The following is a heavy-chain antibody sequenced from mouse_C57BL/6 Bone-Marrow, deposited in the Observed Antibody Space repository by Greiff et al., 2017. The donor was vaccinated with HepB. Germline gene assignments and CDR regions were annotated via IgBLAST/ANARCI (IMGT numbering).Heavy chain of an antibody. CDR2: IYPGDGDT. V-gene: IGHV1-82*01. Sequence: VQVVESGPELVKPGASVKISCKASGYAFSSSWMNWVKQRPGKGLECIGRIYPGDGDTNYNGKFKGKATLTADKSSSTAYMQLSSLTSEDSAVYFCARSVYYGNYDWYFDVWGTGTTVTVSS. CDR1: GYAFSSSW. J-gene: IGHJ1*03. CDR3: ARSVYYGNYDWYFDV. D-gene: IGHD2-1*01.